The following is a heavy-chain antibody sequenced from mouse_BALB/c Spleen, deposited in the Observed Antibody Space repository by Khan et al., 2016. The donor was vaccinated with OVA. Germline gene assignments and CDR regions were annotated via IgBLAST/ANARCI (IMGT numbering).Heavy chain of an antibody. D-gene: IGHD1-1*01. CDR1: GYTFPVYA. CDR2: ISTYYGDA. CDR3: ARDNGSSYRYFDV. Sequence: QVQLKQSGAELVRPVVSVKISCKGSGYTFPVYAMHWVKQSHAKSIGWIGVISTYYGDANYNQKFKGKATMTVDKSSSTAYMELARLTSEDTAINNCARDNGSSYRYFDVWGEGTTVTVSS. V-gene: IGHV1S137*01. J-gene: IGHJ1*01.